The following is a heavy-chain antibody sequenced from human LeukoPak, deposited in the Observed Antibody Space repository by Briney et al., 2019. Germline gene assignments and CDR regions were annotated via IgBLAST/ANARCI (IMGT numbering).Heavy chain of an antibody. D-gene: IGHD2/OR15-2a*01. V-gene: IGHV1-8*01. J-gene: IGHJ6*03. CDR1: GYTFPSYD. Sequence: ASLKVSCKASGYTFPSYDINWVRQATGQGLEWMGWMNPSSGNTGYAQKFQGRVTMTRNTSISTAYMELSSLRSEDTAVYYCARGLYRDYYYYMDVWGKGTTVTVSS. CDR3: ARGLYRDYYYYMDV. CDR2: MNPSSGNT.